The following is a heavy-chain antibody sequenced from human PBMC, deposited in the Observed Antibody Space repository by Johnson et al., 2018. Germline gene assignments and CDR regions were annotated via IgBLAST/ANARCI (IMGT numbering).Heavy chain of an antibody. D-gene: IGHD4-17*01. Sequence: VQLVQSGGGLVQPGRSLRLSCAASGFTFDEYAMHWVRQAPGKGLEWVSSITWNGGSIGYADSVKGRFAISRNNAKNSLFLHMNRLRAEDTALYYCAKSGRPGTRNYYYYYMDVWGKGTTVTVSS. V-gene: IGHV3-9*01. CDR2: ITWNGGSI. CDR1: GFTFDEYA. CDR3: AKSGRPGTRNYYYYYMDV. J-gene: IGHJ6*03.